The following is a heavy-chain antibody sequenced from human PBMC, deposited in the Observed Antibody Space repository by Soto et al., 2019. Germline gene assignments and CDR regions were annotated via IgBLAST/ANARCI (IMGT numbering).Heavy chain of an antibody. CDR1: GGSISSSSYY. CDR3: ARQGAMIVVVTPDY. D-gene: IGHD3-22*01. V-gene: IGHV4-39*01. Sequence: QLQLQESGPGLVKPSETLSLTCTVSGGSISSSSYYWGWIRQPPGKGLEWIGSIYYSGSTYYNTSLKSRVTISVDTSQNQFSLQLSTVTAADTAVYYCARQGAMIVVVTPDYWGQGTLVTLSS. J-gene: IGHJ4*02. CDR2: IYYSGST.